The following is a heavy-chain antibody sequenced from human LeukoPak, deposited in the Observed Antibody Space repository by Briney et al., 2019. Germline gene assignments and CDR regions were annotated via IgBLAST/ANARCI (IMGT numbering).Heavy chain of an antibody. CDR3: AAAIVVVPAAIVRGNYYYGMDV. Sequence: GASVKVSCKASGYTFTSYDISWVRQAPGQGLEWMGRIIPILGIANYAQKFQGRVTITADKSTSTAYMELSSLRSEDTAVYYCAAAIVVVPAAIVRGNYYYGMDVWGQGTTVTVSS. CDR2: IIPILGIA. J-gene: IGHJ6*02. CDR1: GYTFTSYD. V-gene: IGHV1-69*04. D-gene: IGHD2-2*02.